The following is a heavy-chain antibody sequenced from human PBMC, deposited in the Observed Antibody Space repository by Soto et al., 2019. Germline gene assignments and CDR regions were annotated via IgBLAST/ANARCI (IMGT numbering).Heavy chain of an antibody. CDR3: ARGGEIQLWPNGFDY. V-gene: IGHV1-69*01. Sequence: QVQLVQSGAEVKKPGSSVKVSCKASGGTFSSYAISWVRQTPGQGLEWMGGIIPIFGTANYAQKFQGRVTINADESTSTAYMELSSLRSEDTAVYYCARGGEIQLWPNGFDYWGQGTLVTVSS. J-gene: IGHJ4*02. CDR2: IIPIFGTA. D-gene: IGHD5-18*01. CDR1: GGTFSSYA.